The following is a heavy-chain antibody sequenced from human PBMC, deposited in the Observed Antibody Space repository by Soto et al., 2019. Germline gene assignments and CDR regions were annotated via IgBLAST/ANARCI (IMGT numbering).Heavy chain of an antibody. CDR2: IFYSGST. CDR1: GGTINSYC. D-gene: IGHD3-10*01. Sequence: SETLCVTWTVAGGTINSYCWSWIRKTKGKGLEWIGYIFYSGSTNYSPSLKSRVTISVDTSKNQFFLKLSSVTAADTAVYYCARDRRGWFGEPDAFDIWGQGTMVTVSS. CDR3: ARDRRGWFGEPDAFDI. J-gene: IGHJ3*02. V-gene: IGHV4-59*01.